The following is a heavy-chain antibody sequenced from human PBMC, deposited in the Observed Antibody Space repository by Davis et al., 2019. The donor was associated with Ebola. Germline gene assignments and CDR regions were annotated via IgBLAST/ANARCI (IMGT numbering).Heavy chain of an antibody. CDR3: ARVIHFPGIGTDV. V-gene: IGHV3-74*01. D-gene: IGHD2/OR15-2a*01. J-gene: IGHJ6*02. Sequence: PGGSLRLSCSASGFTFSSYWVHWVRQAPGKGLVWVSRISSDGSSTSYADSVRGRFTISRDNAKNTLYLQMDSLRAEDTAVYHCARVIHFPGIGTDVWGQGATVTVSS. CDR2: ISSDGSST. CDR1: GFTFSSYW.